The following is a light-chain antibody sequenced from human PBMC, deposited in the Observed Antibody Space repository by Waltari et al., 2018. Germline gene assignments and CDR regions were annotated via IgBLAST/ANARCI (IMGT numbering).Light chain of an antibody. CDR2: DAS. J-gene: IGKJ2*01. CDR3: QQYSYSPNT. CDR1: QSVYSSY. V-gene: IGKV3-20*01. Sequence: EIVLTQSPGTLSLSPGQRVTLSCRASQSVYSSYLAWYQQKPGQAPRLLIFDASNRATGIPDRFSGSGSGTDFTLTISRLEPEDFAVYFCQQYSYSPNTFGQGTKLEI.